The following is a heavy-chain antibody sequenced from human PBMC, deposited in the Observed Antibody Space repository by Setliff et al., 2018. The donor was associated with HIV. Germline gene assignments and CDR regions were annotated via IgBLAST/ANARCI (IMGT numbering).Heavy chain of an antibody. CDR3: ARDHRSGGLDY. CDR2: FWADASQK. Sequence: PGGSLRLSCAAAGYVFINHGIHWVRQAPGKGLAWVAVFWADASQKYFADSVKGRFTISRDTSTNTLYLQMNSLRAEDTAVYYCARDHRSGGLDYWGQGTLVTVSS. D-gene: IGHD3-10*01. J-gene: IGHJ4*02. V-gene: IGHV3-33*01. CDR1: GYVFINHG.